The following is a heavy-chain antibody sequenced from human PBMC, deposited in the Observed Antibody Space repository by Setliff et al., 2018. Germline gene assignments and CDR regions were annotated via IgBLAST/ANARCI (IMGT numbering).Heavy chain of an antibody. CDR1: GFTFKAYA. V-gene: IGHV3-23*01. CDR3: VRDWGWGFDYYMDV. CDR2: ITGSGGDR. D-gene: IGHD3-16*01. J-gene: IGHJ6*03. Sequence: GGSLRLSCAASGFTFKAYAMSWVRQAPGKGLEWVSSITGSGGDRDYADSVKGRFTISRDNSKNTLYLQMNSLRAKDTAVYYCVRDWGWGFDYYMDVWGKGTTVTVSS.